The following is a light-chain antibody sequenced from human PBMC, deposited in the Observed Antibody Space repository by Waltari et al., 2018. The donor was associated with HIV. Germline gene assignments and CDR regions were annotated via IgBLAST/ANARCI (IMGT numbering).Light chain of an antibody. CDR2: EVT. J-gene: IGLJ2*01. CDR1: SSDIGGYNF. Sequence: QSALTQPASVSGSPGQSITISCTGTSSDIGGYNFVSWYQQHPGRAPRLMIYEVTSLPSGVSNRFSGSRSGNTASLTISGRQAEDEADYYCSSYTSSATGVLFGGGTTLTVL. CDR3: SSYTSSATGVL. V-gene: IGLV2-14*01.